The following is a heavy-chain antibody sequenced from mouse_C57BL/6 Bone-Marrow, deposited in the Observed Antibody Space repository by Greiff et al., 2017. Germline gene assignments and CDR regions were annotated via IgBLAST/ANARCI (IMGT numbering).Heavy chain of an antibody. CDR2: IHPNSGST. CDR1: GYTFTSYW. CDR3: ARDDYEGYFDS. J-gene: IGHJ2*01. V-gene: IGHV1-64*01. Sequence: QVQLQQSGAELVKPGASVKLSCKASGYTFTSYWMHWVKQRPGQGLEWIGMIHPNSGSTNYNEKFKSKATLTVDKSSSTAYMQLSSLTSEDSAVYYCARDDYEGYFDSWGQGTTLTVSS. D-gene: IGHD2-4*01.